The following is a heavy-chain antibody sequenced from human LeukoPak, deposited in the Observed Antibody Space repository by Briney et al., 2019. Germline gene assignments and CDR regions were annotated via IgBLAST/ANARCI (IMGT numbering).Heavy chain of an antibody. Sequence: GGSLRLSCAASGFTFSGYYMSWIRQAPGKGLEWVSYISSSGSTIYYADSVKGRFTISRDNAKNSLYLQMNSLRAEDTAVYYCAREFHYYDSSGGDFDYWGQGTLVTVSS. CDR2: ISSSGSTI. CDR1: GFTFSGYY. D-gene: IGHD3-22*01. J-gene: IGHJ4*02. V-gene: IGHV3-11*01. CDR3: AREFHYYDSSGGDFDY.